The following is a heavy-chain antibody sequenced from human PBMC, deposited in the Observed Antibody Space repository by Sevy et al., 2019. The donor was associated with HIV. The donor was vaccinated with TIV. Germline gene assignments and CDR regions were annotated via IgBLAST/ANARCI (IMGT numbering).Heavy chain of an antibody. Sequence: LSLTCAASGLSFSNAWMAWVRQAPGKGLEWVGRIRSETGGGTTDFAAFAKGKFTISRDDPKNTLYLQMNSLKTEDTAVYYCAIDHRRDGMIVVPFEKWGLGTLVTVSS. J-gene: IGHJ4*02. V-gene: IGHV3-15*01. CDR3: AIDHRRDGMIVVPFEK. CDR1: GLSFSNAW. D-gene: IGHD3-22*01. CDR2: IRSETGGGTT.